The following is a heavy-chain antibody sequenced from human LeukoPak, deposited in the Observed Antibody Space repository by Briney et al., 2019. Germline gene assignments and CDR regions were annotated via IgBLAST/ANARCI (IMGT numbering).Heavy chain of an antibody. Sequence: ASVKVSCKAAGYTFTSYAMHWVRQAPGQRLEWMGWINAGNGNTKYSQKFQGRVTITRDTSASTAYMELSSLRSEDTAVYYCARGVGATSTAAPDAFDIWGQGTMVTVSS. CDR3: ARGVGATSTAAPDAFDI. V-gene: IGHV1-3*01. CDR1: GYTFTSYA. J-gene: IGHJ3*02. CDR2: INAGNGNT. D-gene: IGHD1-26*01.